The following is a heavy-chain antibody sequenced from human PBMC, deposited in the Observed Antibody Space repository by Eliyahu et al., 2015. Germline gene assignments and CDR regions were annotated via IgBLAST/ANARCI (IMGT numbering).Heavy chain of an antibody. V-gene: IGHV1-69*05. Sequence: QVQLVQSGAEVKKPGSSVKVSCKASGGTFXSXXISWVRQAPGQGLEWMGRIIPXFGTANYAQKXQGRVTITTDESTSTAYMELSSLXSEDTAVYYCARGHPYYYGSGSYRPFDYWGQGTLVTVSS. D-gene: IGHD3-10*01. CDR2: IIPXFGTA. J-gene: IGHJ4*02. CDR3: ARGHPYYYGSGSYRPFDY. CDR1: GGTFXSXX.